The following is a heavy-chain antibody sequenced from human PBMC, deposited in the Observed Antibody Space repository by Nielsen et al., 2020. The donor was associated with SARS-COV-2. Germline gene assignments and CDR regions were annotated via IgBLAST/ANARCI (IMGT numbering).Heavy chain of an antibody. D-gene: IGHD3-3*01. CDR1: GGSISSGDYY. CDR2: IYYSGST. V-gene: IGHV4-30-4*01. J-gene: IGHJ6*02. Sequence: SETLSLTCAVSGGSISSGDYYWSWIRQPPGKGLERIGYIYYSGSTYYNPSLKSRVTISVDTSKNQFSLKLSSVTAADTALYYCARERVGGITIFGVVTRYGMDVWGQGTTVTVSS. CDR3: ARERVGGITIFGVVTRYGMDV.